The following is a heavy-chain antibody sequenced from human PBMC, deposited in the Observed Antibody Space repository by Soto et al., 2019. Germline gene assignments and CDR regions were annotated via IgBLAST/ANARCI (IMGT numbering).Heavy chain of an antibody. CDR2: IYSGGST. J-gene: IGHJ6*01. V-gene: IGHV3-53*01. CDR3: AYLVTTDYYYGVDV. D-gene: IGHD4-4*01. CDR1: GFTVISNY. Sequence: PGGSLRLSCAASGFTVISNYMSWVRQTPGKGLEWVSVIYSGGSTYYADSVKGRFTISRDNSKNTLYLQMNSLRAEDTAVYYCAYLVTTDYYYGVDVWGQGTTVTVSS.